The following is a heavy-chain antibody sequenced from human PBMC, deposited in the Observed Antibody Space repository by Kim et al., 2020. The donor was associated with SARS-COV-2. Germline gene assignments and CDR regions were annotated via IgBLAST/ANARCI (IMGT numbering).Heavy chain of an antibody. D-gene: IGHD2-15*01. CDR2: IGTAGDT. CDR3: AREGIEGGAFDI. V-gene: IGHV3-13*04. Sequence: GGSLRLSCAASGFTFSSYDMHWVRQATGKGLEWVSAIGTAGDTYYPGSGKGRFTISRENTKNSLYLQMNSLRAGDTAVYYCAREGIEGGAFDIWGQGTMVTVSS. J-gene: IGHJ3*02. CDR1: GFTFSSYD.